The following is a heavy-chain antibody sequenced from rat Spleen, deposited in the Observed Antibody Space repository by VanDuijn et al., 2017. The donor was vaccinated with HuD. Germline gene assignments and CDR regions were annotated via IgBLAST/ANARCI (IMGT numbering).Heavy chain of an antibody. J-gene: IGHJ3*01. CDR1: GFTFSDFF. D-gene: IGHD1-2*01. CDR2: ISDDGTST. CDR3: ASLDYYSSHWFAY. V-gene: IGHV5-29*01. Sequence: EVQLVASDGGLVQPGRSLKLSCAASGFTFSDFFMAWVRQAPAQGLEWVATISDDGTSTYYRDSVKGRFTISRDNAKSTLYLQMDSLRSEDTATYYCASLDYYSSHWFAYWGQGTLVTVSS.